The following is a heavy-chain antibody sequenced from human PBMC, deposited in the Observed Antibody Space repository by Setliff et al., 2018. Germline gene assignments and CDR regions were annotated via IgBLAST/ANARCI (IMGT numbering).Heavy chain of an antibody. CDR3: ARSSDSGYYHQRDAFGI. D-gene: IGHD3-22*01. CDR1: GYTFNSYG. V-gene: IGHV1-18*04. CDR2: ISPYNGNT. J-gene: IGHJ3*02. Sequence: ASVKVSCKASGYTFNSYGINWLRQAPGQGLEWLGWISPYNGNTKYAQTVQDRITMATDASTRTSYMELSSLRSDDTAVYFCARSSDSGYYHQRDAFGIWGQGTRVTVSS.